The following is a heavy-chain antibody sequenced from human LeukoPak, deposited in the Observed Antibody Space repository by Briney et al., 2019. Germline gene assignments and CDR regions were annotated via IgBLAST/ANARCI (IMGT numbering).Heavy chain of an antibody. Sequence: GGSLRLSCAASGFTFSSYAMSWVRQAPGKGLEWVSAISGSGGSTSYADSLKGRFIISRDNSKNTLFLQMNSLRAEDTAVYYCAKAYSAGWFEPYFDSWGQGTLVTVSS. V-gene: IGHV3-23*01. CDR3: AKAYSAGWFEPYFDS. CDR1: GFTFSSYA. CDR2: ISGSGGST. D-gene: IGHD1-26*01. J-gene: IGHJ4*02.